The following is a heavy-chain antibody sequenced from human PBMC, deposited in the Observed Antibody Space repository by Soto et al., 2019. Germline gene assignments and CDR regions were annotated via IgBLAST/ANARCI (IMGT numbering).Heavy chain of an antibody. V-gene: IGHV3-21*01. CDR1: GFTFSSYS. J-gene: IGHJ4*02. CDR3: VRHWLATREFDY. Sequence: PGGSLRLSCAASGFTFSSYSMNWVRQAPGKGLEWVSSLSSSSGHIYYADSVKGRFTICRDNAKNSLYLQMNSLRAEDTAVYYCVRHWLATREFDYWGQGTLVTVSS. CDR2: LSSSSGHI. D-gene: IGHD1-26*01.